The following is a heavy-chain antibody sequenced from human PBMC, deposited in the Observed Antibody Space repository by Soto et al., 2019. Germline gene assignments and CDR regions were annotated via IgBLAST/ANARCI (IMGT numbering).Heavy chain of an antibody. Sequence: SETLSLTCTVSGDSVISGDYYWTWIRQPPGKGLEWVGHIYFSGRTNYIPSLESRVTISLDTSKNQFSLKLTSVTAADTAVYYCARVPIDTYMIYWSDPWGQGTLVTVSS. CDR2: IYFSGRT. CDR3: ARVPIDTYMIYWSDP. D-gene: IGHD3-16*01. V-gene: IGHV4-61*08. J-gene: IGHJ5*02. CDR1: GDSVISGDYY.